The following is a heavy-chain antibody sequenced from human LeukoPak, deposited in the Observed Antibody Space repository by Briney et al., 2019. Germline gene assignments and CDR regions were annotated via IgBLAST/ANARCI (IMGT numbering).Heavy chain of an antibody. Sequence: SETLSLTCTVSGGSISGYYWSWIRQPPGKGLEWIGLIYYSGSANYNPSLKSRVTISQDTSTDQISLKLTSMTAADTAVYYCARGWDTGYGYYGMDVWGQGTTVTVSS. CDR2: IYYSGSA. V-gene: IGHV4-59*12. D-gene: IGHD5-18*01. CDR1: GGSISGYY. J-gene: IGHJ6*02. CDR3: ARGWDTGYGYYGMDV.